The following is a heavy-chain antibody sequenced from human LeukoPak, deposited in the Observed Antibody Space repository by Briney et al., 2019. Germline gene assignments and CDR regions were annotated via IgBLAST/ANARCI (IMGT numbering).Heavy chain of an antibody. CDR1: GYAFTSYY. V-gene: IGHV1-46*01. J-gene: IGHJ4*02. Sequence: EASVKVSCKASGYAFTSYYMHWVRQAPGQGLEWMGIINPSGGSTSYTQKFQGRVTMTRDTSTSTVYMELSSLRSEDTAVYYCARDPIGSRWPYYFDYWGQGTLVTVSS. D-gene: IGHD6-13*01. CDR3: ARDPIGSRWPYYFDY. CDR2: INPSGGST.